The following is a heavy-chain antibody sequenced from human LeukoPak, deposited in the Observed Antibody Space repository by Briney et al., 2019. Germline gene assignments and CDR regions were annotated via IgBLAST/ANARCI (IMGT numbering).Heavy chain of an antibody. CDR3: ARFNLAVAHDY. Sequence: PGGSLRLSCAASGFTFSSYSMNWVRQAPGKGLEWVASIISSSSYIYYADSVKGRFTISRDNAKNSLYLQMTSLSAEDTAVYYCARFNLAVAHDYWGQGTLVSVPS. CDR1: GFTFSSYS. CDR2: IISSSSYI. V-gene: IGHV3-21*01. J-gene: IGHJ4*02. D-gene: IGHD6-19*01.